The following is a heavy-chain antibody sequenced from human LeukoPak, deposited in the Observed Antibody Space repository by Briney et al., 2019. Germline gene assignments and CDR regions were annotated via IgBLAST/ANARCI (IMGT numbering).Heavy chain of an antibody. D-gene: IGHD3-3*01. V-gene: IGHV3-48*03. CDR3: ATQGRSAILGI. CDR1: GFTFSSYE. CDR2: ISSSGSTI. Sequence: GGSLRLSCPASGFTFSSYEMNWVRQAPGKGLEWVSYISSSGSTIHYADSVKGRFTISRDNAKNSLYLQMNSLRAEDTAVYYCATQGRSAILGIWGQGTMVTVSS. J-gene: IGHJ3*02.